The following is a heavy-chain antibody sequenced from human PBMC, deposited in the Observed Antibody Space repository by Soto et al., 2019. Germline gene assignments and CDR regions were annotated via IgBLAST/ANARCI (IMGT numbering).Heavy chain of an antibody. V-gene: IGHV1-18*01. D-gene: IGHD6-6*01. CDR3: ARDDHHSSP. CDR2: ISAHNGNT. Sequence: QVQLVQSGAEVKKPGASVKVSCKASGYTFTSDFISWVRQAPGQGLEWMGWISAHNGNTNYAQKLQGRVTMPTDTSTTTAYRELRSLRTDDTTVYSCARDDHHSSPWGQRTLLTVSS. J-gene: IGHJ5*02. CDR1: GYTFTSDF.